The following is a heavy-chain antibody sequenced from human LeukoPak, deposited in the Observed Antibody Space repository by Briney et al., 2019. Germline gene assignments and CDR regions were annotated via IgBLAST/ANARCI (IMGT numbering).Heavy chain of an antibody. D-gene: IGHD6-6*01. Sequence: ASVKVSCKASGYTFISYSMNWVRQAPGQGLEWMGGIIPIFGTANYAQKFQGRVTITADKSTSTAYMELSSLRSEDTAVYYCAIVSSSGPSDFDYWGQGTLVTVSS. CDR3: AIVSSSGPSDFDY. CDR2: IIPIFGTA. J-gene: IGHJ4*02. CDR1: GYTFISYS. V-gene: IGHV1-69*06.